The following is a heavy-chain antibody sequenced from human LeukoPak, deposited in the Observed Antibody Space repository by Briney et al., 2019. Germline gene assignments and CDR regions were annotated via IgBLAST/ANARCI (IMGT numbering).Heavy chain of an antibody. D-gene: IGHD3-22*01. CDR3: AAKYYYDSSGYHY. J-gene: IGHJ4*02. CDR2: ISSSGSTI. Sequence: PGGSLRLSCAASGFTFSDYYMSWIRQAPGKGLEWVSYISSSGSTIYYADSVKGRFTISRDNAKNSLYLQMNSLRAEDTAVYYCAAKYYYDSSGYHYWGQGTLVTVSS. V-gene: IGHV3-11*01. CDR1: GFTFSDYY.